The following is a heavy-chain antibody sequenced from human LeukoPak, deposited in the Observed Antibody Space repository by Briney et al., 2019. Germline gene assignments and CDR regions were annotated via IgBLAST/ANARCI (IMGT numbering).Heavy chain of an antibody. D-gene: IGHD6-13*01. V-gene: IGHV1-46*01. J-gene: IGHJ4*02. CDR3: ARASSSWYYFDY. Sequence: ASVKVPCKASGYTFTSYYMHWVRQAPGQGLEWMGIINPSGGSTSYAQKFQGRVTMTRDTSTSTVYMELSSLRSEDTAVYYCARASSSWYYFDYWGQGTLVTVSS. CDR2: INPSGGST. CDR1: GYTFTSYY.